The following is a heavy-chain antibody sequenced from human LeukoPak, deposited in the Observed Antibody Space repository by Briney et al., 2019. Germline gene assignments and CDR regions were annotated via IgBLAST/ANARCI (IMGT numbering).Heavy chain of an antibody. J-gene: IGHJ5*02. V-gene: IGHV1-2*02. D-gene: IGHD6-13*01. CDR3: ARDGGSSWYGIQNWFDP. Sequence: ASVKVSCKASGYIFTGYYMHWVRQAPGQGLEWMGWINPNSGGTNYAQKFQGRVTMTRDTSISTAYMELSRLRSDDTAVYYCARDGGSSWYGIQNWFDPWGQGTLVTVSS. CDR1: GYIFTGYY. CDR2: INPNSGGT.